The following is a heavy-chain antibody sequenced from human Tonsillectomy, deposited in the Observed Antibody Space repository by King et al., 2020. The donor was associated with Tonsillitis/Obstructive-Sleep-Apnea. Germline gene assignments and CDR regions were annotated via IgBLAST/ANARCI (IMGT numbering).Heavy chain of an antibody. CDR2: ISGSGGST. CDR3: ASYGSSSPQDYYYYMDV. Sequence: VQLVESGGGLVQPGGSLRLSCAASGFTFSSYAMSWVRQAPGKGLEWVSAISGSGGSTYYADSVKGRFTISRDNSKNTLYLQMNSLRAEDTAVYYCASYGSSSPQDYYYYMDVWGKGTTVTVSS. J-gene: IGHJ6*03. D-gene: IGHD6-6*01. CDR1: GFTFSSYA. V-gene: IGHV3-23*04.